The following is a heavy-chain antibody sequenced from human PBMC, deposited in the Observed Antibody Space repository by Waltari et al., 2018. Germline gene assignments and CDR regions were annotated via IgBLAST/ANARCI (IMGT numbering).Heavy chain of an antibody. D-gene: IGHD4-17*01. J-gene: IGHJ4*02. CDR3: ARDLGTTVTEPYFDS. V-gene: IGHV1-69*04. CDR1: RGTFSIYG. CDR2: IIPMDGVT. Sequence: VQSQVQLVQSGAEVKVSCKASRGTFSIYGITWLRQAPGQGLEWMGRIIPMDGVTNYAQKFQGRVTISADKSTYTAYMDLSSLTSEDTAVYFCARDLGTTVTEPYFDSWGQGTLVTASP.